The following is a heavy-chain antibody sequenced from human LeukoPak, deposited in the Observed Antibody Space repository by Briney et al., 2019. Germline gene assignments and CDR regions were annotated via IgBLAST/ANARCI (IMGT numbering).Heavy chain of an antibody. Sequence: SQTLSLTCAISGDSVPSNSAAWNWIRRSPSRGLEWLGRTYYRSKWYNDYAISVKSRITINPDTSKNQFSLQLNSVTPEDTAVYYCARYALSSRPRFDPWGQGTLVTVSS. CDR2: TYYRSKWYN. D-gene: IGHD6-13*01. CDR3: ARYALSSRPRFDP. J-gene: IGHJ5*02. V-gene: IGHV6-1*01. CDR1: GDSVPSNSAA.